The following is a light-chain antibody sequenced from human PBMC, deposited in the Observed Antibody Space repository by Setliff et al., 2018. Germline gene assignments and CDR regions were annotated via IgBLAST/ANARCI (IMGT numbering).Light chain of an antibody. Sequence: QSALAQPASVSGSPGQSITISCSGTSSDVGSYDFVSWYQQHPGKAPKLIIHDVANRPSGVSNRFSGSKAGNTASLTISGLQAEDEAEYYCVAYTSSSTYVFGSGTRSPS. CDR3: VAYTSSSTYV. CDR1: SSDVGSYDF. CDR2: DVA. J-gene: IGLJ1*01. V-gene: IGLV2-14*03.